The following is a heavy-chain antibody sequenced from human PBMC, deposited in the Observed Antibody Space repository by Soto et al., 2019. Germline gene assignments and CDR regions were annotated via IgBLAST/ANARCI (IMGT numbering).Heavy chain of an antibody. D-gene: IGHD5-18*01. CDR2: INGRAVGT. V-gene: IGHV3-23*01. J-gene: IGHJ4*02. CDR3: TKMPYDGDTAIYFDY. Sequence: GGSLRLSCAHSGFTFSDHAMSWVRQAPGKGLEWGSSINGRAVGTYYADSVKGRLSIDTCKTNNTLYLQKNNLRVDDTAVYYGTKMPYDGDTAIYFDYRRKRTLVTVSS. CDR1: GFTFSDHA.